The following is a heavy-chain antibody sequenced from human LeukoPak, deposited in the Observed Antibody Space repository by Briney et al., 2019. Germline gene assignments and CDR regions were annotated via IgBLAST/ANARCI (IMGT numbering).Heavy chain of an antibody. D-gene: IGHD1-26*01. V-gene: IGHV7-4-1*02. Sequence: EASVNVSCKASGYTFTSYAMNWVRQAPGQGLEWMGWINTNTGNPTYAQGFTGRFVFSLDTSVSTAYLQISSLKAEDTAVYYCARVPPYSGSYYGVPRRFDPWGQGTLVTVSS. CDR2: INTNTGNP. CDR1: GYTFTSYA. CDR3: ARVPPYSGSYYGVPRRFDP. J-gene: IGHJ5*02.